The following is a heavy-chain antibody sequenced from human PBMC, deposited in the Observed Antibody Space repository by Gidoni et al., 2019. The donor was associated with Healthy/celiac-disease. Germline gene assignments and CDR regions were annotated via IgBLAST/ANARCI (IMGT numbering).Heavy chain of an antibody. CDR3: ARCSSWAHDAFDI. CDR2: IYYSGST. J-gene: IGHJ3*02. D-gene: IGHD2-2*01. CDR1: GGSISSYY. Sequence: QVQLQESGPGLVKPSETMSLTCTVSGGSISSYYWRWIRQPPGKGLEWSGYIYYSGSTNYNPSLKSRGTISVDTSKNLFSLKLSSVTAADTAVYYCARCSSWAHDAFDIWGQGTMVTVSS. V-gene: IGHV4-59*01.